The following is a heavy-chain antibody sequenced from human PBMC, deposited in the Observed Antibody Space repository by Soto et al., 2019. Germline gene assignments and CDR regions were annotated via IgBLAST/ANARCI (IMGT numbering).Heavy chain of an antibody. V-gene: IGHV4-59*01. Sequence: LSLTCTVSGGSISSYYWSWIRQPPGKGLEWIGYIYYSGSTNYNPSLKSRVTISVDTSKNQFSLKLSSVTAADTAVYYCARERSSDYSSWFDPWGQGTLVTVS. CDR1: GGSISSYY. CDR2: IYYSGST. CDR3: ARERSSDYSSWFDP. J-gene: IGHJ5*02. D-gene: IGHD6-13*01.